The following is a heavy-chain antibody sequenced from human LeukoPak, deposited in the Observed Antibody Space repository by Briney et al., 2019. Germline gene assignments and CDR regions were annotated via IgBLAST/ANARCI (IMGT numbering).Heavy chain of an antibody. CDR3: ARVTRQLGGRRGWFDP. V-gene: IGHV1-69*05. D-gene: IGHD6-6*01. Sequence: ASVKVSCKASGGTFSSYAISWVRQAPGQGLEWMGGIIPIFGTANYAQKFQGRVTITTDESTSTAYMELSSLRSEDTAVYYCARVTRQLGGRRGWFDPWGQGTLVTVSS. J-gene: IGHJ5*02. CDR2: IIPIFGTA. CDR1: GGTFSSYA.